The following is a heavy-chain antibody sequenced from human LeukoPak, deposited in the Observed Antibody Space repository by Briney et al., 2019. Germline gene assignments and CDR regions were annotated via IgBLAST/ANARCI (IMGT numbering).Heavy chain of an antibody. CDR1: GFTFSNYA. D-gene: IGHD3-22*01. CDR2: ISYDGSSE. V-gene: IGHV3-30*03. CDR3: AREGYYYDSSGYSYYFDS. J-gene: IGHJ4*02. Sequence: PGGSLRLPCAASGFTFSNYAMHWVRQAPGKGLEWVAVISYDGSSEYYADSVKGRFTISRDNSKMMYLQMNSLRTDDTAVYYCAREGYYYDSSGYSYYFDSWGQGTLVTVSS.